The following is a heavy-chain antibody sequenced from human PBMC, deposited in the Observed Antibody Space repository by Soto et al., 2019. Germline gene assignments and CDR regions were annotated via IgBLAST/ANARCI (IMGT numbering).Heavy chain of an antibody. D-gene: IGHD6-13*01. J-gene: IGHJ5*02. CDR3: ARVRLYDRAAAGTWWFDP. Sequence: SETLSLTCAVSGGSISSGGYSWSWIRQPPGKGLEWIGYIYESGSTYYNPSLKSRVTISVDRSKNQFSLKLSSVTAADTAVYYCARVRLYDRAAAGTWWFDPWGQGTLVTVSS. CDR2: IYESGST. V-gene: IGHV4-30-2*01. CDR1: GGSISSGGYS.